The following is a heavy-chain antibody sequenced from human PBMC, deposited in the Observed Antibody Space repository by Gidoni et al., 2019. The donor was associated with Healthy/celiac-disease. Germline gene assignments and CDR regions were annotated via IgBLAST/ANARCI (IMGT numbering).Heavy chain of an antibody. V-gene: IGHV1-69*02. J-gene: IGHJ4*02. CDR2: IIPILGIA. CDR1: GGTFRSYT. CDR3: AGSHCSGGSCYSGVLDY. D-gene: IGHD2-15*01. Sequence: QVQLVQSGAEVKKPGSSVKVSCKASGGTFRSYTISWVRQAPGQGLEWMGRIIPILGIANYAQKFQGRVTITADKSTSTAYMELSSLRSEDTAVYYCAGSHCSGGSCYSGVLDYWGQGTLVTVSS.